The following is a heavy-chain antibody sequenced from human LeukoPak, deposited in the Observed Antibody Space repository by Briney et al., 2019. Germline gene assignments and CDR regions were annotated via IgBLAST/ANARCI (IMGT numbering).Heavy chain of an antibody. CDR2: INHSGST. CDR1: GGSFSGYY. CDR3: ARDTYYDSSGYYPYWYFDL. J-gene: IGHJ2*01. V-gene: IGHV4-34*01. Sequence: SETLSLTCAVHGGSFSGYYWSWISQPPGKGLEWIGEINHSGSTNYNPSLKSRVTISVDTSKNQFSLKLSSVTAADTAVYYCARDTYYDSSGYYPYWYFDLWGRGTLVTVSS. D-gene: IGHD3-22*01.